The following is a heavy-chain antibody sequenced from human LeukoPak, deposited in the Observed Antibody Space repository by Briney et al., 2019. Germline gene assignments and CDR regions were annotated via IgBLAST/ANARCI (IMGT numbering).Heavy chain of an antibody. CDR2: IYYSGST. Sequence: PSETLSLTCTVSGGSISSSSYYWGWIRQPPGKGLEWIGSIYYSGSTYYNPSLKSRVTISVDTSKNQFSLKLSSVTAADTAVYYCARSYGSGSYHDYWGQGTLVTVSS. J-gene: IGHJ4*02. CDR3: ARSYGSGSYHDY. CDR1: GGSISSSSYY. D-gene: IGHD3-10*01. V-gene: IGHV4-39*01.